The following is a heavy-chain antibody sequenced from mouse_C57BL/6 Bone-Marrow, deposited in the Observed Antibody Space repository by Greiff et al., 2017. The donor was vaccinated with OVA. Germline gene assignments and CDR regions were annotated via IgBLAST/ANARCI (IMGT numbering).Heavy chain of an antibody. CDR3: ERQLRLRRFAY. D-gene: IGHD3-2*02. Sequence: QVQLQQPGAELVKPGASVKLSCKASGYTFTSYWMHWVKQRPGQGLEWIGMIHPNSGSTNYNEKFQSKATLTVDNSSSTAYMQLSSLTSEDSAGYYCERQLRLRRFAYWGQGTLVTVSA. V-gene: IGHV1-64*01. CDR1: GYTFTSYW. CDR2: IHPNSGST. J-gene: IGHJ3*01.